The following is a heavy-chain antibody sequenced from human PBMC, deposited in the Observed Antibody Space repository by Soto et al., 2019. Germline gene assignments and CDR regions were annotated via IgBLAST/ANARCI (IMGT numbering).Heavy chain of an antibody. D-gene: IGHD2-2*01. Sequence: HPGGSLRLSCAASGFTFSSYAMHWVRQAPGTGPEWVAVISSDGKTEAYADSVKGRFTISRDNSENTVYLQMNSLRTDDAAVYYCAKTYDCAQTNCYRPFEIWGQGTMVTVS. CDR1: GFTFSSYA. CDR2: ISSDGKTE. J-gene: IGHJ3*02. V-gene: IGHV3-30*04. CDR3: AKTYDCAQTNCYRPFEI.